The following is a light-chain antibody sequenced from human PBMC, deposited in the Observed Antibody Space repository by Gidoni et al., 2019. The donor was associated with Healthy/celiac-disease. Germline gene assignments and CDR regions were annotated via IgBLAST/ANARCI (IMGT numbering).Light chain of an antibody. J-gene: IGKJ2*01. Sequence: EIVMTQSPATLSVSPGERATLSCRASQSVSSNLAWYQQKPGQAPRLLIYGASTRATGIPARFSGSGSGTEFTLTISSLQSEDFAVYYCQQYNNWLPYTFGQXTKLEIK. CDR2: GAS. V-gene: IGKV3-15*01. CDR3: QQYNNWLPYT. CDR1: QSVSSN.